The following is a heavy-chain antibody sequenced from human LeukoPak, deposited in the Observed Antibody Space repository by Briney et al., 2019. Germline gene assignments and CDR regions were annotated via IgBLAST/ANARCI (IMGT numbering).Heavy chain of an antibody. J-gene: IGHJ6*02. V-gene: IGHV3-23*01. D-gene: IGHD5-18*01. CDR3: AKRLHSYGHGYYYYYGMDV. Sequence: GGSLRLSCAASGFTFSSYAMSWVRQAPGKGLEWVSAISGSGGNTYYADSVKGRFTISRDNSKNTLYLQMNSLRAEDTAVYYCAKRLHSYGHGYYYYYGMDVWGQGTTVTVSS. CDR2: ISGSGGNT. CDR1: GFTFSSYA.